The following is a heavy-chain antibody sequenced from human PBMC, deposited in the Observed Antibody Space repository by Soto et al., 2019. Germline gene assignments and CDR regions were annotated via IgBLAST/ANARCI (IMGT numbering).Heavy chain of an antibody. V-gene: IGHV4-34*01. Sequence: SETLSLTCAVYGGSFSGYYWSWIRQPPGRGLEWIGEINHSGSTNYNPSLKSRVTISVDTSKNQFSLKLSSVTAADTAVYCRARESWDSHYGGAFDIWYQGTMVTVSS. D-gene: IGHD4-4*01. CDR3: ARESWDSHYGGAFDI. CDR2: INHSGST. J-gene: IGHJ3*02. CDR1: GGSFSGYY.